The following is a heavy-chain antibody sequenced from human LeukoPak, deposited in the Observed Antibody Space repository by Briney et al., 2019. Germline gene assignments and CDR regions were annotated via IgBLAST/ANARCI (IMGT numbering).Heavy chain of an antibody. D-gene: IGHD6-13*01. Sequence: PSETLSLTCAVYGGSFSGYYWSWIRQLPGKGLEWIGEINHSGSTNYNPSLKSRVTISVDTSKNQFSLKLSSVTAADTAVYYCARLEYSSSWYDYWGQGTLVTVSS. CDR3: ARLEYSSSWYDY. J-gene: IGHJ4*02. CDR2: INHSGST. CDR1: GGSFSGYY. V-gene: IGHV4-34*01.